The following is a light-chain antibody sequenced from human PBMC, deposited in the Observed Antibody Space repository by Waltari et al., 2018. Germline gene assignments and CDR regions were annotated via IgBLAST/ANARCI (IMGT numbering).Light chain of an antibody. Sequence: EIVLTQSPATLSLSPGERATLSCRPSQSVSSYLAWYQQKPGPAPRLLIYDASNRATGIPARFSGSVSVTDFTLTISSLEPEDFAVYYCQQRSNWPITFGQGTRLEIK. J-gene: IGKJ5*01. CDR1: QSVSSY. V-gene: IGKV3-11*01. CDR2: DAS. CDR3: QQRSNWPIT.